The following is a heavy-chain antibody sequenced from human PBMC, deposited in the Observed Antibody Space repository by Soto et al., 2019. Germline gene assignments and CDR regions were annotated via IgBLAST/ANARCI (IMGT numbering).Heavy chain of an antibody. CDR3: ARDKDSGDYYGYPHRLENFYALDV. J-gene: IGHJ6*02. Sequence: PSQTLSLTCDISGDTVSSNSAAWNWIRQSPSRGLEWLGRTYYRSKWYNDYALSVKSRININADTSNNQFSLQLSSVTPEDTAVYYCARDKDSGDYYGYPHRLENFYALDVWGQGTTVTVSS. D-gene: IGHD3-16*01. CDR1: GDTVSSNSAA. CDR2: TYYRSKWYN. V-gene: IGHV6-1*01.